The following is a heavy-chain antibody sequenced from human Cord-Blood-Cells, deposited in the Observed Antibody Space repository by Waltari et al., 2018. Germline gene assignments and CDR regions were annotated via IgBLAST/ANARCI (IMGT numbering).Heavy chain of an antibody. J-gene: IGHJ4*02. D-gene: IGHD2-2*01. V-gene: IGHV4-30-2*01. CDR1: GGSIRSGGSS. CDR2: IYHSGST. Sequence: QLQLPESGSGLVKPSQTLSLTCAVPGGSIRSGGSSWSCNRQPPGKGLEWIGYIYHSGSTYYNPSLKSRVTISVDRSKNQFSLKLSSVTAADTAVYYCARYGTYQLLFDYWGQGTLVTVSS. CDR3: ARYGTYQLLFDY.